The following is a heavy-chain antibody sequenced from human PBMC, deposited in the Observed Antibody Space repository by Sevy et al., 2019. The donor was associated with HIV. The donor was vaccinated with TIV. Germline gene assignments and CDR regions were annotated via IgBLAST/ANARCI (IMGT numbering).Heavy chain of an antibody. D-gene: IGHD3-3*01. J-gene: IGHJ3*02. CDR2: IKSKTDGGTT. CDR1: GFTFSNAW. Sequence: GSLRLSCAASGFTFSNAWMSWVRQAPGKGLEWVGRIKSKTDGGTTDYAAPVKGRFTISTDESKNTLYLQMNSLKTEDPAVYYCTTDTGISDYDFWSGRDDTFDNWGQGTMVTVSS. CDR3: TTDTGISDYDFWSGRDDTFDN. V-gene: IGHV3-15*01.